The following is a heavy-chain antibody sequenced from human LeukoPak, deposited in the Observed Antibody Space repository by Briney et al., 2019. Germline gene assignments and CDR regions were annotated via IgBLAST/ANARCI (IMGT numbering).Heavy chain of an antibody. CDR2: ISSSSSYI. V-gene: IGHV3-21*01. Sequence: GGSLRLSCAASGFTFSSYSMNWVRQAPGKGLEWVSSISSSSSYIYYADSVKGRFTISRDNAKNSLYLQMHSLRAEDTAVYYCARDRAYYYGSGSYSDYWGQGTLVTVSS. CDR1: GFTFSSYS. D-gene: IGHD3-10*01. J-gene: IGHJ4*02. CDR3: ARDRAYYYGSGSYSDY.